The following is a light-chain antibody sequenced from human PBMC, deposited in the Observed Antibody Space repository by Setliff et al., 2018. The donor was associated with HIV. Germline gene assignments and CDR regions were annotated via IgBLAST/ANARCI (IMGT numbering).Light chain of an antibody. V-gene: IGLV2-11*01. Sequence: QSVLTQPRSVSGSPGQSVTISCTATSSDVGAYNYVSWYQQHPDEAPKLIIYDVDKRPSGVPDRFSGSRSGYTASLTISGLQSDDEADYYCQSYDSSRLTWVFGGGTKVTVL. CDR1: SSDVGAYNY. CDR3: QSYDSSRLTWV. J-gene: IGLJ3*02. CDR2: DVD.